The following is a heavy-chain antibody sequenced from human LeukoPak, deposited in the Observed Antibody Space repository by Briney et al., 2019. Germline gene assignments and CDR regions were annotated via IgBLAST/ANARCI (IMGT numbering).Heavy chain of an antibody. CDR3: ATYYDSSGYKLDY. V-gene: IGHV4-34*01. Sequence: SSETLSLTCAVYGGSFSGYYWSWIRQPPGKGLEWIGEIYHSGSTNYNPSLKSRVTISVDKSKNQFSLKLSSVTAADTAVYYCATYYDSSGYKLDYWGQGTLVTVSS. D-gene: IGHD3-22*01. CDR2: IYHSGST. J-gene: IGHJ4*02. CDR1: GGSFSGYY.